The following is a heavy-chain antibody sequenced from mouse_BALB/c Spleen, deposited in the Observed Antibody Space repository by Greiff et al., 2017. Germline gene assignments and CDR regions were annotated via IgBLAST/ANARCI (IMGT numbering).Heavy chain of an antibody. V-gene: IGHV1-31*01. CDR1: GYSFTGYY. CDR2: INPYNGAT. Sequence: EVQLQESGPELVKPGASVKISCKASGYSFTGYYMHWVKQSHVKSLEWIGRINPYNGATSYNQNFKDKASLTVDKSSSTAYMELHSLTSEDSAVYYCARWGYYGSSEEDDYWGQGTTLTVSS. J-gene: IGHJ2*01. CDR3: ARWGYYGSSEEDDY. D-gene: IGHD1-1*01.